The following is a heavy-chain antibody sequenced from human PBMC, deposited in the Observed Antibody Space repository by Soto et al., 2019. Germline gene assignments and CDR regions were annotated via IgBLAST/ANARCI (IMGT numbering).Heavy chain of an antibody. CDR1: GGSFSGYY. CDR2: INHSGST. J-gene: IGHJ5*02. D-gene: IGHD6-13*01. V-gene: IGHV4-34*01. Sequence: SETLSLTCAVYGGSFSGYYWSWIRQPPGKGLEWIGEINHSGSTNYNPSLKSRVTISVDTSKNQFSLKLSSVTAADTAVYYCARSGIAAACKSWFDPWGQGTLVTVSS. CDR3: ARSGIAAACKSWFDP.